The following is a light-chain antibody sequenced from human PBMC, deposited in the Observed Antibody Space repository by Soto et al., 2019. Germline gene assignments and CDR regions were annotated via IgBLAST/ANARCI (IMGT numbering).Light chain of an antibody. J-gene: IGKJ5*01. V-gene: IGKV3-20*01. CDR1: QSVSSNY. CDR3: QQYGSSPIT. Sequence: EIVLTQSPGTLSLSPGDRATLSCRASQSVSSNYFAWYQQKPGQAPRVLIYVASSMATGIPDRFSGSGSGTDFTLTISRLEPEDFAVYYCQQYGSSPITFGQGTRLEIK. CDR2: VAS.